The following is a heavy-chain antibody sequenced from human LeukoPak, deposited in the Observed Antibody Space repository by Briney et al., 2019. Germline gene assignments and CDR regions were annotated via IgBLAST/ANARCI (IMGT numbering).Heavy chain of an antibody. J-gene: IGHJ6*03. CDR2: IYYRGST. Sequence: GSLRLSCAASGFTFSSSAMSWVRQAPGKGLEWIGNIYYRGSTYYNLSLKSRVTISVDTSENQFSLKLSSVTAADTAVYFCARIYYYYYYMDVWGKGTAVTVSS. CDR1: GFTFSSSA. CDR3: ARIYYYYYYMDV. V-gene: IGHV4-59*12.